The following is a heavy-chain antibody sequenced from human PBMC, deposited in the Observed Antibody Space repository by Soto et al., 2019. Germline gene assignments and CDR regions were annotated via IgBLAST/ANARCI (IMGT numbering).Heavy chain of an antibody. D-gene: IGHD6-19*01. CDR3: ARDIAVAVPFDY. J-gene: IGHJ4*02. Sequence: TGGSLRLSCEASGFNFDDYAMTWVRQAPGKGLEWVSSISSSSSYIYYADSVKGRFTISRDNAKNSLYLQMNSLRAEDTAVYYCARDIAVAVPFDYWGQGTLVTVSS. CDR1: GFNFDDYA. CDR2: ISSSSSYI. V-gene: IGHV3-21*01.